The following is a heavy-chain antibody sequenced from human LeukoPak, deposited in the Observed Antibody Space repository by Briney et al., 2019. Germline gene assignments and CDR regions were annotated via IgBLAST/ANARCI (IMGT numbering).Heavy chain of an antibody. CDR1: RLTFNNYW. Sequence: PGGSLRLSCTASRLTFNNYWMHWVRQAPGKGLEWVAFIRYDGSNKYYADSVKDRFTISRDNSKNTLYLQMNSLRAEDTAVYYCAKNPSYDSSGYYPDHWGQGTLVTVSS. CDR2: IRYDGSNK. J-gene: IGHJ4*02. D-gene: IGHD3-22*01. V-gene: IGHV3-30*02. CDR3: AKNPSYDSSGYYPDH.